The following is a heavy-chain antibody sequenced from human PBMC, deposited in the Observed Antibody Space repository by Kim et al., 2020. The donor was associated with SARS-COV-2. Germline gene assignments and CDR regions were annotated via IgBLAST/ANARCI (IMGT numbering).Heavy chain of an antibody. D-gene: IGHD6-13*01. CDR1: GGSISSSSYY. Sequence: SETLSLTCTVSGGSISSSSYYWGWIRQPPGRGLEGFGSIYYSGSTYYNPSLKSRVTISVDTSKNQFSLKLSSVTAAATAVYYCAAIAAARDYWGQGTLVTVSS. J-gene: IGHJ4*02. CDR3: AAIAAARDY. V-gene: IGHV4-39*01. CDR2: IYYSGST.